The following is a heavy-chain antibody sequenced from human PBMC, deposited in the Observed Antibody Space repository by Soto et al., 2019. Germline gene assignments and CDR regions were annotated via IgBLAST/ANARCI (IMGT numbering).Heavy chain of an antibody. J-gene: IGHJ4*02. Sequence: PGGSLRLSCAASGFTFSSYGMHWVRQAPGKGLEWVAVIWYDGSKKYYVDSVKGRFTISRDNSKNTLYLQMNSLRAEDTAVYYCARFFGDDSSGSFDYWGQGTLVTVSS. CDR2: IWYDGSKK. V-gene: IGHV3-33*01. D-gene: IGHD3-22*01. CDR3: ARFFGDDSSGSFDY. CDR1: GFTFSSYG.